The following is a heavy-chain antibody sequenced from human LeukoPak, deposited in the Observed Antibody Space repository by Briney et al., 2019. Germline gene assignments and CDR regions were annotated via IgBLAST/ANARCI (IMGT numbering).Heavy chain of an antibody. Sequence: LSLTCTVSGGSISSGGYYWSWVRQAPGKGLEWVSAIGGSGGNTYYADSVKGRFTISRDNSKNTLYLQMNSLRAEDTAVYYCAVPQWELLNWGQGTLVTVSS. CDR1: GGSISSGGYY. CDR3: AVPQWELLN. D-gene: IGHD1-26*01. V-gene: IGHV3-23*01. CDR2: IGGSGGNT. J-gene: IGHJ4*02.